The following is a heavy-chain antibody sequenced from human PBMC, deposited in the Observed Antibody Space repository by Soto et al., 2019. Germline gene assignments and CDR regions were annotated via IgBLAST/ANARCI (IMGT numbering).Heavy chain of an antibody. D-gene: IGHD2-8*01. CDR1: EFTFSGYS. Sequence: EVQLVESGGGLVKPGGSLRLSCVASEFTFSGYSRNWLRQAPGKGLEWVSYISGPSIYIYYADSVKGRFTISRDNAKSAVYLQMNSLRAEDTAVYYCARGFRNGFNVWGQGTTVSVSS. CDR2: ISGPSIYI. J-gene: IGHJ6*02. CDR3: ARGFRNGFNV. V-gene: IGHV3-21*01.